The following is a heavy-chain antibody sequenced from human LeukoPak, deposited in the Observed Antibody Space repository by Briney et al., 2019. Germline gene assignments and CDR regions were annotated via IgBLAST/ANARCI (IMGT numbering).Heavy chain of an antibody. D-gene: IGHD3-9*01. Sequence: GGSLRLSCTASGFTFGDYAMSWVRQAPGKGLEWVGFIRSKAYGGTTEYAASVKGRFTISRDDSKSIAYLQMNSLKTEGTAVYYCTRATYEILTGYYSRSYYFDYWGQGTLVSVSS. CDR1: GFTFGDYA. CDR3: TRATYEILTGYYSRSYYFDY. J-gene: IGHJ4*02. V-gene: IGHV3-49*04. CDR2: IRSKAYGGTT.